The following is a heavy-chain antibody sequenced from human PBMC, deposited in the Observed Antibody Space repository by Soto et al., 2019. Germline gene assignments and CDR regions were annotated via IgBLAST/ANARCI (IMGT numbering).Heavy chain of an antibody. CDR2: VHYSGST. CDR3: ARESEGGNLHDWFDP. V-gene: IGHV4-59*01. J-gene: IGHJ5*02. D-gene: IGHD3-16*01. CDR1: GDSIGTYY. Sequence: PSETLSLTCSVSGDSIGTYYWSWVRQPPGKGLEWLGFVHYSGSTQYNPSLKGRVTTSVDMSKNQLSLKLRSVTAADTAVYYCARESEGGNLHDWFDPWGQGTLVTVSS.